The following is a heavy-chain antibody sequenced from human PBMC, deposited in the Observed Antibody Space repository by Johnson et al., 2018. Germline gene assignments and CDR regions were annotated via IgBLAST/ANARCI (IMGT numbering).Heavy chain of an antibody. CDR3: ARSQSAYYGDYVGAEYFQH. CDR2: ISYDGSNK. J-gene: IGHJ1*01. Sequence: QVQLVQSGGGVVQPGRSLRLSCAASGFTFSSYAMHWVRQAPGKGLEWVAVISYDGSNKYYVDSVKGRFTISRDNAKNSLYLQMNSLRAEDTAVYYGARSQSAYYGDYVGAEYFQHWGQGTLVTVSS. V-gene: IGHV3-30-3*01. D-gene: IGHD4-17*01. CDR1: GFTFSSYA.